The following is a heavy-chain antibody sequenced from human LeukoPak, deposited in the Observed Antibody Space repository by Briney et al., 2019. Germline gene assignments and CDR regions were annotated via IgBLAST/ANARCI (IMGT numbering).Heavy chain of an antibody. D-gene: IGHD3-22*01. CDR3: ARVAPRFWYESSGYFFEN. Sequence: GGSLRLSCAASGFTFSRYWMSCVRQAPEKGLEWVANIKQDGSEKYYVDSVKGRFTISRDNAKNSLYLEMNSLRADDTAVYYCARVAPRFWYESSGYFFENWGQGTLVTVRS. J-gene: IGHJ4*02. CDR2: IKQDGSEK. CDR1: GFTFSRYW. V-gene: IGHV3-7*04.